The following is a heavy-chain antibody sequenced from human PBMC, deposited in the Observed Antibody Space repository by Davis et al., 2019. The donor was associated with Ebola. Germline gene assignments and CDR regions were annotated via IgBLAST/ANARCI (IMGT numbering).Heavy chain of an antibody. CDR1: GYTFTSYY. Sequence: ASVKVSCKASGYTFTSYYMHWVRQAPGQGLEWMGIINPSGGSTSYAQKFQGRVTMTRDTSTSTVYMELRSLRSDDTAVYYCARGSFCSGGSCYPRIYGMDVWGQGTTVTVSS. J-gene: IGHJ6*02. V-gene: IGHV1-46*01. CDR3: ARGSFCSGGSCYPRIYGMDV. D-gene: IGHD2-15*01. CDR2: INPSGGST.